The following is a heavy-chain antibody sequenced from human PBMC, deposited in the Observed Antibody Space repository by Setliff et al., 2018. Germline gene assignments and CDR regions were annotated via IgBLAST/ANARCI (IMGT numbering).Heavy chain of an antibody. CDR1: GDSISDAS. CDR2: VYYSGAA. CDR3: ARESATIGEFPLYYFDK. J-gene: IGHJ4*02. V-gene: IGHV4-59*01. D-gene: IGHD3-10*01. Sequence: SETLSLTCTVSGDSISDASICAWIRQPPGKGLEFIGYVYYSGAASYDPSFKSRVTMSVDTSKTQFSLKLNSLTAADTAVYFCARESATIGEFPLYYFDKWGQGFPVTVS.